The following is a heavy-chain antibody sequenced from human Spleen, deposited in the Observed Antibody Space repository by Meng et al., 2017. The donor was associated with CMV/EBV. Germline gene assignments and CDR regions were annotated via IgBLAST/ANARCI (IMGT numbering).Heavy chain of an antibody. CDR2: ISSSSSYI. CDR1: GFTFSSYS. CDR3: ARQYYYDSSGPASYFDY. J-gene: IGHJ4*02. D-gene: IGHD3-22*01. V-gene: IGHV3-21*01. Sequence: EVQLVESGGXLVKPGXSLRLSXGXSGFTFSSYSMNWVRQAPGKGLEWVSSISSSSSYIYYADSVKGRFTISRDNAKNSLYLQMNSLRAEDTAVYYCARQYYYDSSGPASYFDYWGQGTLVTVSS.